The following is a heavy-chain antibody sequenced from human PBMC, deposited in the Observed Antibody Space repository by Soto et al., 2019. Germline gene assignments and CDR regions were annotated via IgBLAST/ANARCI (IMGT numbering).Heavy chain of an antibody. CDR3: AREETAWPLAYGLDV. V-gene: IGHV3-21*01. Sequence: PGGSLRLSCAASGFSFSTYSMNRVRQAPGKGLEWVSSISSRGDTYYADSVKGRFTISRDNAKNSVSLQMDSLRAEDAAVYYCAREETAWPLAYGLDVWGQGTTVTVSS. CDR1: GFSFSTYS. D-gene: IGHD2-21*02. CDR2: ISSRGDT. J-gene: IGHJ6*02.